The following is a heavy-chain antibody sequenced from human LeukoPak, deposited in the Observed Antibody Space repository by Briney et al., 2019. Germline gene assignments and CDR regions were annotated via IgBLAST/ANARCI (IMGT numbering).Heavy chain of an antibody. CDR3: AREGSSREVRDDDAFDI. Sequence: KPWETLSLTCAVYGGSFSGYYWSWIRQPPGKGLEWIGEINHSGSTNYNPSLKSRVTISVDTSKNQFSLKLSSMTAADTAVYYCAREGSSREVRDDDAFDIWGQGTMVTVSS. D-gene: IGHD6-13*01. J-gene: IGHJ3*02. CDR2: INHSGST. V-gene: IGHV4-34*01. CDR1: GGSFSGYY.